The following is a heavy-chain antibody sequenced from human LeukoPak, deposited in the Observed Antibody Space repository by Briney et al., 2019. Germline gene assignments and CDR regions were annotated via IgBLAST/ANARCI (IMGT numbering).Heavy chain of an antibody. V-gene: IGHV3-30-3*01. CDR2: RSYDGSNK. CDR1: GCTFSSYA. Sequence: PGRSLRLSCLASGCTFSSYAMYWVRPAPAKGLEWVAVRSYDGSNKYYADSVKGRFTISRDNSKNTLYLQMNSLRAEDTGVYYCARDRAYYYDSSEAFDIWGQGTMVTVSS. J-gene: IGHJ3*02. CDR3: ARDRAYYYDSSEAFDI. D-gene: IGHD3-22*01.